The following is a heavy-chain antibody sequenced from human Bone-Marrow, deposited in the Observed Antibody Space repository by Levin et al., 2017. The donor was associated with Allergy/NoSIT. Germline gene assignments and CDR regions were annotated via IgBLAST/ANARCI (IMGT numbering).Heavy chain of an antibody. D-gene: IGHD6-19*01. Sequence: LTCAVSGFTFRNYGMHWVRQAPGKGLEWVALISYDGSDKDYADSVKGRFTISRDSSKNTLYLQMNSLRAEDTAVYYCAKLLPWLVLTAPFDYWGQGTLVTVSS. CDR3: AKLLPWLVLTAPFDY. V-gene: IGHV3-30*18. J-gene: IGHJ4*02. CDR1: GFTFRNYG. CDR2: ISYDGSDK.